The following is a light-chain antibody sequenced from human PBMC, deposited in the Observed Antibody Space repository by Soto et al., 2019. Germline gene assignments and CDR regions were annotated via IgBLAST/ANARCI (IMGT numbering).Light chain of an antibody. Sequence: QSALTQPASVSGSPGQSITISCTATSSDVGAYNYVSWYQQHPGKAPKLMIYDVNIRPSGVSNRFSGSKSGNTASLTISGLQAEDEADYYYTSWTTSTTMKFGGGTQLTVL. CDR3: TSWTTSTTMK. CDR1: SSDVGAYNY. CDR2: DVN. J-gene: IGLJ2*01. V-gene: IGLV2-14*01.